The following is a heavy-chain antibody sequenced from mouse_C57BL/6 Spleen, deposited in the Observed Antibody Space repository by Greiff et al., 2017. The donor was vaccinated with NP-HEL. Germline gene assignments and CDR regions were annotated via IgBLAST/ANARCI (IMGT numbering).Heavy chain of an antibody. D-gene: IGHD1-1*01. Sequence: DVQLVESGGGLVKPGGSLKLSCAASGFTFSDYGMHWVRQAPEKGLEWVAYISSGSSTIYYADTVKGRFTISRDNAKNTLFLQMTSLRSEDTAMYYCARPHYYGSSYDWCAYWGQETLVTVSA. CDR3: ARPHYYGSSYDWCAY. V-gene: IGHV5-17*01. J-gene: IGHJ3*01. CDR2: ISSGSSTI. CDR1: GFTFSDYG.